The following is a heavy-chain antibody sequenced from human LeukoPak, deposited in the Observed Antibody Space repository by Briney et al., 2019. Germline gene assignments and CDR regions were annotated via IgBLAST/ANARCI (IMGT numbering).Heavy chain of an antibody. CDR3: ARGAQSSYYYYYGMDV. V-gene: IGHV4-59*01. D-gene: IGHD6-13*01. CDR1: GGSISSYY. Sequence: SETLSLTCTVSGGSISSYYWSWIRQPPGKGLEWIGHIYYSGSTNYNPSLKSRVTISVDTSKNQFSLKLSSVTAADTAVYYCARGAQSSYYYYYGMDVWGQGTTVTVSS. CDR2: IYYSGST. J-gene: IGHJ6*02.